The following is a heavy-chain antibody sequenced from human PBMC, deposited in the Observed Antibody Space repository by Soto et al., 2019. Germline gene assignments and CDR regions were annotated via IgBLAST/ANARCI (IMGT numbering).Heavy chain of an antibody. V-gene: IGHV3-23*01. CDR2: ISGSGGST. J-gene: IGHJ3*02. CDR1: GFTFSSYA. CDR3: AKDYRSTDYIWGSYLGGAFDI. D-gene: IGHD3-16*01. Sequence: GGSLRLSCAASGFTFSSYAMSWVRQAPGKGLEWVSAISGSGGSTYYADSVKGRFTISRDNSKNTLYLQMNSLRAEDTAVYYCAKDYRSTDYIWGSYLGGAFDIWGQGTMVTVSS.